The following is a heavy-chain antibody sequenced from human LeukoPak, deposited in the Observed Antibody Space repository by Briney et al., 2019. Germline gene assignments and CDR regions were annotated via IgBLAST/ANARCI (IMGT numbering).Heavy chain of an antibody. J-gene: IGHJ4*02. CDR3: ARAPPYQLLYEIDY. Sequence: PSETLSLTCTVSGGSISSGDWWSWVRQPPGKGLEWIGEIYQSGSTNYNPSLKSRVTISVDKSKNQLFLKLSSVTAADTAVYYCARAPPYQLLYEIDYWGQGTLVTVSS. D-gene: IGHD2-2*02. CDR2: IYQSGST. CDR1: GGSISSGDW. V-gene: IGHV4-4*02.